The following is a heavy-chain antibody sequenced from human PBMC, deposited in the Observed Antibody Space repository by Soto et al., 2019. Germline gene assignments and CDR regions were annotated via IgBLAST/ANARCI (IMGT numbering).Heavy chain of an antibody. CDR3: ARDRAHFYESSGRLDL. V-gene: IGHV4-30-4*01. CDR1: GDSMNNGDYF. CDR2: ISYSGST. Sequence: SETLSLTCSVSGDSMNNGDYFWTWIRQTPGKGLQWIGYISYSGSTFYNPSLKTRLAMSVDTSKNQFSVRLRSVTAAATAVYYCARDRAHFYESSGRLDLWGQGMLVTVSS. D-gene: IGHD3-22*01. J-gene: IGHJ4*02.